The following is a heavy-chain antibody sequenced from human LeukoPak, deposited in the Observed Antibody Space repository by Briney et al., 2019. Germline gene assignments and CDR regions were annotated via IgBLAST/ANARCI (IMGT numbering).Heavy chain of an antibody. CDR1: GFSFSSYA. CDR3: AGQGMVRGVKGTFDY. J-gene: IGHJ4*02. CDR2: ISGSGGST. D-gene: IGHD3-10*01. V-gene: IGHV3-23*01. Sequence: GGSLRLSCAASGFSFSSYAMSWVRQAPGKGLEWVSAISGSGGSTYYAGSAKGRFTISRDNSKNTLYLQMNSLRAEDTAVYYCAGQGMVRGVKGTFDYWGQGTLVTVSS.